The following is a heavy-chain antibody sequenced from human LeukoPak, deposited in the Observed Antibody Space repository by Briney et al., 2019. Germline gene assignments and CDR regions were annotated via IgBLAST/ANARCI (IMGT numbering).Heavy chain of an antibody. CDR1: GDSVSSNSAA. CDR2: TYYRYKWYN. CDR3: ARERTTVTTNFDY. V-gene: IGHV6-1*01. J-gene: IGHJ4*02. Sequence: SQTLSLTCAISGDSVSSNSAAWTWIRQSPSRGLEWMGRTYYRYKWYNDYAVSVKRRITINPDTSKNQFSMQLNSVTPEDTAVYYCARERTTVTTNFDYWGQGTLVTVSS. D-gene: IGHD4-17*01.